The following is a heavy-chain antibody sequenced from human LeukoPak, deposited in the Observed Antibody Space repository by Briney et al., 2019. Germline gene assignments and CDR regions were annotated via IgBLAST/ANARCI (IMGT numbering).Heavy chain of an antibody. Sequence: GGSLILSCAASGFTFSSYWMSWVRQAPGKGLEGVANIKRDGSEKYYVDSVKGRFTISRDNAENSLYLQMNSLRAEDTAVYYCARARDYGSGKANAFDIWGQGTMVTVSS. CDR1: GFTFSSYW. J-gene: IGHJ3*02. D-gene: IGHD3-10*01. CDR2: IKRDGSEK. V-gene: IGHV3-7*05. CDR3: ARARDYGSGKANAFDI.